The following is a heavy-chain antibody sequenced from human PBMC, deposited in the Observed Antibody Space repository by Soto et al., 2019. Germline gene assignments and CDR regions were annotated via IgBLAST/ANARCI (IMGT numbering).Heavy chain of an antibody. J-gene: IGHJ4*02. D-gene: IGHD2-2*01. CDR3: ARAVLPATAPFDY. CDR1: GGSISNYY. V-gene: IGHV4-59*01. CDR2: IYYNGTT. Sequence: QVQLQESGPRLVKPSETLSLTCIVSGGSISNYYWSWIRQPQGKGLEWIGYIYYNGTTNYNPSLQSRVTISVDTSKNQFSLKLSSVTAADTAVYYCARAVLPATAPFDYWGQGTLVTVSS.